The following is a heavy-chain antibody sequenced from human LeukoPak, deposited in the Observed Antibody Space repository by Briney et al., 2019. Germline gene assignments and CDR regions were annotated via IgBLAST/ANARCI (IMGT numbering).Heavy chain of an antibody. D-gene: IGHD3-22*01. Sequence: ASVKVSCKASGGTFSSYAISWVRQAPGQGLEWMGRIIPILGIANYAKKFQGRVTITADKSTSTVYMELSSLRFEDTAVYYCARVYDSSGYQNYYYYGMDVWGQGTTVTVSS. J-gene: IGHJ6*02. CDR1: GGTFSSYA. CDR3: ARVYDSSGYQNYYYYGMDV. V-gene: IGHV1-69*04. CDR2: IIPILGIA.